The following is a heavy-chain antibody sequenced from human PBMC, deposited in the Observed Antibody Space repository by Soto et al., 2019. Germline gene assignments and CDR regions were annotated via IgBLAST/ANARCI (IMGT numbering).Heavy chain of an antibody. CDR2: SIGSGGST. Sequence: VGSLSLSCAASGFTFSSYAMSWVRPAPGKGLEWVSASIGSGGSTYYADSVKCWFTISRDKSKNTLYLQMNSRRAEDTAVYYCAKDGTVVPADARPCWGQGPLGTVS. D-gene: IGHD2-2*01. J-gene: IGHJ4*02. V-gene: IGHV3-23*01. CDR1: GFTFSSYA. CDR3: AKDGTVVPADARPC.